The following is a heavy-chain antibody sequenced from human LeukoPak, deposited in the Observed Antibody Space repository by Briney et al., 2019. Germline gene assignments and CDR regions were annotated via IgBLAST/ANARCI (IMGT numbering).Heavy chain of an antibody. V-gene: IGHV3-48*03. J-gene: IGHJ6*04. CDR2: ISSSGSTI. CDR1: GFTFSSYE. CDR3: ARDPLPYCSGGSCYPV. D-gene: IGHD2-15*01. Sequence: GGSLRLSCATSGFTFSSYEMNWVRQAPGKGLEWVSYISSSGSTIYYADSVKGRFTISRDNAKNSLYLQMNSLRAEDTAVYYCARDPLPYCSGGSCYPVWGKGTTVTVSS.